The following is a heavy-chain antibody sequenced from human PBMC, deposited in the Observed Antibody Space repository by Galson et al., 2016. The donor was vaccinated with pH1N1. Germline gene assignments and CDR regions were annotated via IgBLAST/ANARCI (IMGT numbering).Heavy chain of an antibody. CDR1: GNTFTTYG. J-gene: IGHJ5*01. CDR2: IGSYNGNR. CDR3: ARDEYYDSNGSWGDS. Sequence: SVKVSCKASGNTFTTYGITWVRQAPGQGLEWMGWIGSYNGNRNYAQKLQGRVTMTTDTSTNTAYMELRDLRSDDTAVYYWARDEYYDSNGSWGDSWGQGTLVTVSS. V-gene: IGHV1-18*01. D-gene: IGHD3-22*01.